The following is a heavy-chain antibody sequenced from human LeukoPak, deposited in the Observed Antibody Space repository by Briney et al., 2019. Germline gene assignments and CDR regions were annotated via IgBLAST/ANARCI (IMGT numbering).Heavy chain of an antibody. V-gene: IGHV3-7*01. CDR2: IKQDGSEK. J-gene: IGHJ6*03. CDR1: GFTFSSYA. Sequence: GGSLRLSCAASGFTFSSYAMHWVRQAPGKGLEWVANIKQDGSEKYYVDSVKGRFTISRDNAKNSLYLQMNSLRAEDTAVYYCARDSTSWLYYYYYMDVWGKGTTVTISS. CDR3: ARDSTSWLYYYYYMDV. D-gene: IGHD2-2*01.